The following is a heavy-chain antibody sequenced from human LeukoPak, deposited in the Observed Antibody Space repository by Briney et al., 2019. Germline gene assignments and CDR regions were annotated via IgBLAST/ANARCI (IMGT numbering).Heavy chain of an antibody. D-gene: IGHD5-24*01. Sequence: ASVTVSFKASVYRFISYGISWVRPAPGQGVEWMGWISGYNGNTNHAQKMQDRVTMTTDTSTSTAYMELRRLRSDDTAVYYCARDVEMTTTPFEYWGQGTLVTVSS. CDR2: ISGYNGNT. CDR1: VYRFISYG. J-gene: IGHJ4*02. V-gene: IGHV1-18*01. CDR3: ARDVEMTTTPFEY.